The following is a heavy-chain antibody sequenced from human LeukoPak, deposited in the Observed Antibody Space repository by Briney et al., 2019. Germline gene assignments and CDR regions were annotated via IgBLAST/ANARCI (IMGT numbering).Heavy chain of an antibody. J-gene: IGHJ3*02. D-gene: IGHD1-7*01. CDR3: GRHIYPWKYADGFDI. V-gene: IGHV3-30*02. CDR2: IRFDGTDK. CDR1: GFIFSIYG. Sequence: GGSLRLSCGASGFIFSIYGMHWVRQTPGKGLEWLTFIRFDGTDKFYADSVKGRFTISRDNSRNTVYLQVNSLRAEDTAVYYCGRHIYPWKYADGFDISGQGTMVTVSS.